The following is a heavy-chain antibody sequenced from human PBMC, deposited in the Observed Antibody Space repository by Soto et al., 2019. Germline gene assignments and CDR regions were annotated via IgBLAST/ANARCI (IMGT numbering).Heavy chain of an antibody. Sequence: QVQLVQSGAEVKKPGASVKISFKASGYTFINYYIHWVRQAPGQGLEWTGGINPSGGRTDHAQNGQGRVTVTRDKSPSTVYIEVNNLTSDDTAVYYCARRARGTFHGFDIWGQGTMVTVSS. V-gene: IGHV1-46*01. D-gene: IGHD3-16*01. CDR1: GYTFINYY. J-gene: IGHJ3*02. CDR2: INPSGGRT. CDR3: ARRARGTFHGFDI.